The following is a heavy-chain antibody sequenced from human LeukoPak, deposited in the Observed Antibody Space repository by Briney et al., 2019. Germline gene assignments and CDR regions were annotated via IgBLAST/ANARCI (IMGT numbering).Heavy chain of an antibody. CDR3: ARNYYDSTYYPTEFDS. J-gene: IGHJ4*02. V-gene: IGHV1-2*02. D-gene: IGHD3-22*01. Sequence: ASVKVSCKASGYTFIGYYMHWVRQAPGQGLEWMGWINPNSGDTNYAQKFQGRVTMTRDTSISTAYMELSSLRSDDTAVYYCARNYYDSTYYPTEFDSWGQGTLVTVSS. CDR1: GYTFIGYY. CDR2: INPNSGDT.